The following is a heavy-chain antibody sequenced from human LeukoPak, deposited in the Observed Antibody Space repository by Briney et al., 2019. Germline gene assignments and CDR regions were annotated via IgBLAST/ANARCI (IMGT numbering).Heavy chain of an antibody. CDR2: IYHSGST. CDR1: GGSISSSNW. Sequence: SETLSLTCAVSGGSISSSNWWSWVRQPPGKGLEWIGEIYHSGSTNYNPSLKSRVTISVDKSKNQFSLKLNSVTAADTAVYYCGRGLEEAGTRFDYWGQGTLVTVSS. V-gene: IGHV4-4*02. J-gene: IGHJ4*02. D-gene: IGHD6-19*01. CDR3: GRGLEEAGTRFDY.